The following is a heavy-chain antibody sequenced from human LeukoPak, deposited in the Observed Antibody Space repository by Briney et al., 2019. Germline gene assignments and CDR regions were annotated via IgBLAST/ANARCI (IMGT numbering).Heavy chain of an antibody. V-gene: IGHV1-69*13. Sequence: SVKVSCKASGGTFSSYAISWVRQAPGQGLEWMGGIIPIFGTANYAQKFQGRVTITADESTSTAYMELSSLRSEDTAVYYCARAAFAYDILTGYHVDYWGQGTLVTVSS. CDR1: GGTFSSYA. CDR2: IIPIFGTA. D-gene: IGHD3-9*01. J-gene: IGHJ4*02. CDR3: ARAAFAYDILTGYHVDY.